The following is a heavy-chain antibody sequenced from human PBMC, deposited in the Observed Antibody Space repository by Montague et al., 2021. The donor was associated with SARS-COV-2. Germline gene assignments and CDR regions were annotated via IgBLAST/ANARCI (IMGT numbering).Heavy chain of an antibody. D-gene: IGHD2-8*02. J-gene: IGHJ4*02. CDR2: IYSSGNT. Sequence: SETLSLTCTVSGGSITSTSYYWGWIRQPAGKGLEWIGRIYSSGNTHYNPSLKTRITISVDTSTNQFSLKLSSVTAADTAVYHCARVGPGPDFLDSWGQGTLVTVSS. CDR3: ARVGPGPDFLDS. V-gene: IGHV4-39*01. CDR1: GGSITSTSYY.